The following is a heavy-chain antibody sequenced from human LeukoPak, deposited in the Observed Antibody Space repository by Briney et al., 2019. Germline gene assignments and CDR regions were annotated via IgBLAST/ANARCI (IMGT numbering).Heavy chain of an antibody. Sequence: GGSLRLSCAASGFSSSTYGFNWVRQAPGKGLEWVAVISDDGSDKYYADSVKGRFTISRDNTKNTLYLQMTSLRPEDTALYYCAKVPGDGRPGYWGQGIMVTVSS. V-gene: IGHV3-30*18. D-gene: IGHD2-21*01. J-gene: IGHJ4*02. CDR1: GFSSSTYG. CDR3: AKVPGDGRPGY. CDR2: ISDDGSDK.